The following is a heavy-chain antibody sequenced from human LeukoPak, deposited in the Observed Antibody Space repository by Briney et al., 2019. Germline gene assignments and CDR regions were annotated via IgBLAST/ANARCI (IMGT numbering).Heavy chain of an antibody. D-gene: IGHD5-18*01. V-gene: IGHV3-53*01. CDR3: AKVKFTVDTAMAVDY. Sequence: GGSLRLSCAASGFTVSSNYMSWVRQAPGKGLEWVSVIYSGGSTYYADSVKGRFTISRHNSKNTLYLQMNSLRAEDTAVYYCAKVKFTVDTAMAVDYWGQGTLVTVSS. J-gene: IGHJ4*02. CDR2: IYSGGST. CDR1: GFTVSSNY.